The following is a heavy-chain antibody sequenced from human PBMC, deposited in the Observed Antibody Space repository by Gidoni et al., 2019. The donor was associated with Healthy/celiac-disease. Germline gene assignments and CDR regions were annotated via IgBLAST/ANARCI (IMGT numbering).Heavy chain of an antibody. CDR2: IIPILGTA. V-gene: IGHV1-69*06. CDR1: GGTFSSYA. D-gene: IGHD2-2*01. J-gene: IGHJ6*02. CDR3: ASGVVVPAASPLEGYGMDV. Sequence: QVQLVQSGAEVKKPGSSVKVSCKASGGTFSSYAISWVRQAPGQGLEWMGGIIPILGTANYAQKCQGRVTITADKSTSTAYMELSSLRSEDTAVYYCASGVVVPAASPLEGYGMDVWGQGTTVTVSS.